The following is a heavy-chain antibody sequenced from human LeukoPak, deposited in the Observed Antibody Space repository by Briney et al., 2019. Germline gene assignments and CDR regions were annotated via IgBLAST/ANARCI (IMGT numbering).Heavy chain of an antibody. CDR2: INAGSGAT. D-gene: IGHD3-16*01. V-gene: IGHV1-3*01. CDR1: GYSFTYFP. CDR3: ASGDYFGGGDIMGDSAS. Sequence: ASVRVSCKTSGYSFTYFPLHWVRQAPGQRLEWMGWINAGSGATSFSQKFQGRVTITRDTYASTAYMELGSLRSDDTAVYYCASGDYFGGGDIMGDSASGAQGT. J-gene: IGHJ4*02.